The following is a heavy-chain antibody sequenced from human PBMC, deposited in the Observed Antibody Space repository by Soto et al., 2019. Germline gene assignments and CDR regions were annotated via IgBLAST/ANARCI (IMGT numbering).Heavy chain of an antibody. CDR3: ARFDH. CDR2: NRNKADGYTT. J-gene: IGHJ4*02. Sequence: EVQLVESGGGLVQPGGSLRLSCAASGFTFSDHYMDWVRQAPGKGLEWVGRNRNKADGYTTEYAASVKGRFTISRDDSKNLLFLQMNSLKADDTAVYYCARFDHWGQGTLVTVSS. V-gene: IGHV3-72*01. CDR1: GFTFSDHY.